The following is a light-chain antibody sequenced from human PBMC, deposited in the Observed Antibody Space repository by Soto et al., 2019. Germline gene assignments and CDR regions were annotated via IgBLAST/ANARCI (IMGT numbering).Light chain of an antibody. CDR3: QQRSNWPPMYT. V-gene: IGKV3-11*01. CDR1: QSVSSY. Sequence: EIVLTQSPATLSLSPGERATLSCRASQSVSSYLAWYQQKPGQAPRLLIYDASNWATGIPARFSGSGSGTDFTLTISSLEPEDFAVYSCQQRSNWPPMYTFGQGTKLEIK. CDR2: DAS. J-gene: IGKJ2*01.